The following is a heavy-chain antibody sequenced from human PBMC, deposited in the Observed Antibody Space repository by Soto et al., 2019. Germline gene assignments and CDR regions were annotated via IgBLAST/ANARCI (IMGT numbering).Heavy chain of an antibody. D-gene: IGHD5-12*01. V-gene: IGHV4-61*01. Sequence: SETLSLTCTVSGGSVSSGSFYWSWIRRPPGKGLEWIGYFYDSGSTNYNPSLRSRVTMSVDTSKNQFSLKLSSVTAADTAVYYCAASAPPATNYYYAMDVWGQGTTVTVS. CDR3: AASAPPATNYYYAMDV. CDR2: FYDSGST. CDR1: GGSVSSGSFY. J-gene: IGHJ6*02.